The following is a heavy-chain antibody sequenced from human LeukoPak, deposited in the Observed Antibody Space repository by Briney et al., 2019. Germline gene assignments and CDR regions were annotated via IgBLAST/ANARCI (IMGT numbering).Heavy chain of an antibody. CDR3: ARDRHRSGWFDD. CDR2: TYYRSKWYN. Sequence: SQTLSLTCAISGDSVSSNSATWNWIRQSPSRGLEWLGRTYYRSKWYNDYAESVKSRITINRDTSKNHFSLQLNSVTPEDTAVYYCARDRHRSGWFDDWGQGTLVTVSS. J-gene: IGHJ4*02. V-gene: IGHV6-1*01. CDR1: GDSVSSNSAT. D-gene: IGHD6-19*01.